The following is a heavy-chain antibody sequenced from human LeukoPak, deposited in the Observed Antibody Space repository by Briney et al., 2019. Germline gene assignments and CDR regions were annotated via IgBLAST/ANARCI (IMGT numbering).Heavy chain of an antibody. CDR2: INPNSGGT. D-gene: IGHD6-19*01. Sequence: ASVKVSCKASGYTFTGYYMHWVRQAPGQGLEWTGRINPNSGGTNYAQKFQGRVTMTRDTSISTAYMELSRLRSDDTAVYYCARASYSSGRPFFDYWGQGTLVTVSS. CDR3: ARASYSSGRPFFDY. J-gene: IGHJ4*02. V-gene: IGHV1-2*06. CDR1: GYTFTGYY.